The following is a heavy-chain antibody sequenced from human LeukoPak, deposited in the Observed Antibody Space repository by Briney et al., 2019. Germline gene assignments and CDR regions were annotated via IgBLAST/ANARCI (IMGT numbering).Heavy chain of an antibody. Sequence: TGGSLRLSCAASGFTFSNYPMSWVRQAPGKGLEWVSTITDRGGITYYAVSVKGHFTISRDNSKNTLYLQMNSLRAEDTAVYYCAKILPMNENFDYWGQGTLVTVSS. V-gene: IGHV3-23*01. J-gene: IGHJ4*02. CDR3: AKILPMNENFDY. D-gene: IGHD1-1*01. CDR1: GFTFSNYP. CDR2: ITDRGGIT.